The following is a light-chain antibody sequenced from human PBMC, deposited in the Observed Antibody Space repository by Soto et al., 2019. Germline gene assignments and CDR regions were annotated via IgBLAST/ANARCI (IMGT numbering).Light chain of an antibody. CDR2: GAS. CDR3: QQYGSSPRT. Sequence: PGERATLSCRASQSVTSNYLAWYQQKPGQAPRLLIYGASSRATGIPDRFSGSGSGTDFTLTISRLEPEDFAVYSCQQYGSSPRTFGQGTKV. CDR1: QSVTSNY. J-gene: IGKJ1*01. V-gene: IGKV3-20*01.